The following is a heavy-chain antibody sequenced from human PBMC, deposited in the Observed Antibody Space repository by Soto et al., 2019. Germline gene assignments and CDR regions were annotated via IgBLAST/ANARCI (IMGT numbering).Heavy chain of an antibody. Sequence: GGSLRLSCAASGFTFSDYYMSWIRQAPGKGLEWVSYISSSGSTIYYADSVKGRFTIARDNAKNSRYLQRNSLRAEDTAVYYGAGAAPRGYFDWLFGWFDPWGQGTLVTVSS. D-gene: IGHD3-9*01. CDR1: GFTFSDYY. CDR2: ISSSGSTI. J-gene: IGHJ5*02. V-gene: IGHV3-11*01. CDR3: AGAAPRGYFDWLFGWFDP.